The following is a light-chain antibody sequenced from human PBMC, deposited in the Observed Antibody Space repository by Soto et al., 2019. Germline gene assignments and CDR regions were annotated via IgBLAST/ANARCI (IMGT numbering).Light chain of an antibody. CDR1: QSVSSDY. CDR2: GAS. J-gene: IGKJ4*01. Sequence: EIVLTQSPGTLSLSPGERATLSCRASQSVSSDYLAWYQQKPGQAPTLLIYGASSRATGIPDRFSGSGSGTDFTLTISRLEPEDFAVYFCQQFGSSPRTFGGGTRWIS. CDR3: QQFGSSPRT. V-gene: IGKV3-20*01.